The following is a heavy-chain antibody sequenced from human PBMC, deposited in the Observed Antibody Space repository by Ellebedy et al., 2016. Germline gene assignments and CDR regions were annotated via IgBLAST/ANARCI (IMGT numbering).Heavy chain of an antibody. V-gene: IGHV3-53*01. Sequence: GESLKISCAASGFTFSDHHMDWVRQAPGKGLEWVSAIFSDGNTYYADSVKGRFTISRDNSKNTLYLQMNSLRAEDTAVYYCARGVGSGWFDPWGQGTLVTVSS. CDR3: ARGVGSGWFDP. D-gene: IGHD2-15*01. J-gene: IGHJ5*02. CDR2: IFSDGNT. CDR1: GFTFSDHH.